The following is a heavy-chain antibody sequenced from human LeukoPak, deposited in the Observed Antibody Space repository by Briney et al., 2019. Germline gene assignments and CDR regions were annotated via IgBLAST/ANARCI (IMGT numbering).Heavy chain of an antibody. V-gene: IGHV1-8*01. Sequence: ASVKVSCKASGYTFTSYDINWVRQATGQGLEWMGWMNPNSGNTGYAQKFQGRVTMTRNTSISTAYMELSSLRSEDTAVYYCARDSGIAAREGADHWGQGTLVTVSS. CDR1: GYTFTSYD. CDR2: MNPNSGNT. D-gene: IGHD6-13*01. CDR3: ARDSGIAAREGADH. J-gene: IGHJ4*02.